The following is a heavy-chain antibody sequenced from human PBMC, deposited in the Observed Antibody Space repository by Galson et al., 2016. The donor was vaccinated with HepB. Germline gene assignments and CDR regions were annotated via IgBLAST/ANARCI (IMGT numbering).Heavy chain of an antibody. Sequence: SVKVSCKASGYTLTRYAIHWVRQAPGQGLEWMGWINTDNGNTEYSQKVQDRVTITRDASASTAYMDLSSLRSEDTAVYYCARDSGSGWYYFDPWGQGTLVTVSS. CDR1: GYTLTRYA. J-gene: IGHJ5*02. D-gene: IGHD6-19*01. CDR2: INTDNGNT. CDR3: ARDSGSGWYYFDP. V-gene: IGHV1-3*04.